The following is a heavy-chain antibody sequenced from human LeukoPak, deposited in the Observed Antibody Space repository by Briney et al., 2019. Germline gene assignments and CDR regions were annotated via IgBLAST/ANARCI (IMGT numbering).Heavy chain of an antibody. CDR2: IYTSGRN. CDR1: GGSIRSGGYY. Sequence: SQTLSLTCTVSGGSIRSGGYYWNWIRQPAGKGLEWIGRIYTSGRNNYNPSLKSRVTISVDTSKNQFSLKLSSVTAADTAVYYCARRYGSGSSRTFDYWGQGTLVTVSS. J-gene: IGHJ4*02. CDR3: ARRYGSGSSRTFDY. V-gene: IGHV4-61*02. D-gene: IGHD3-10*01.